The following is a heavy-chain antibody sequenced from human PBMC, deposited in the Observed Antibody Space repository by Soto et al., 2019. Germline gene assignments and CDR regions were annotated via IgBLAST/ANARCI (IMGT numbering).Heavy chain of an antibody. J-gene: IGHJ4*02. Sequence: QVQLQESGPGLVKPSQTLSLTCTVSGGSISSGGYYWSWIRQHPGKGLEWIGYIYYSGSTYYTPSLKRRVTISVDTSKNQFSLKLSSVTAADTAVYYCAIRGVHPRVYYFDYWGQGTLVTVSS. V-gene: IGHV4-31*03. CDR1: GGSISSGGYY. CDR2: IYYSGST. CDR3: AIRGVHPRVYYFDY. D-gene: IGHD3-10*01.